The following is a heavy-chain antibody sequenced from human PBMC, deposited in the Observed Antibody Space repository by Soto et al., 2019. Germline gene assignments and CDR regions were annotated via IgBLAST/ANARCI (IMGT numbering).Heavy chain of an antibody. CDR2: IDPSDSYT. CDR3: GRQGVDYYDRSGLHDAFDI. V-gene: IGHV5-10-1*01. CDR1: GYSFTSYW. J-gene: IGHJ3*02. Sequence: GESLKISFKGSGYSFTSYWISWVRQMPGKGLEWMGRIDPSDSYTNYSPSFQGHVTISADKSISTAYLQWSSLKASDTAMYYCGRQGVDYYDRSGLHDAFDIWGQGTMVTVSS. D-gene: IGHD3-22*01.